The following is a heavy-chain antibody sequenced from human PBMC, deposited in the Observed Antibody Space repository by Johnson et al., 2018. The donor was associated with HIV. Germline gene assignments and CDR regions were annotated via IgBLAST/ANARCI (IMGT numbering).Heavy chain of an antibody. CDR3: ARACRDGYTCDVYDI. CDR2: LFSDGTT. D-gene: IGHD5-24*01. J-gene: IGHJ3*02. V-gene: IGHV3-66*01. Sequence: VQLVESGGNLVQPGGSLRLSCAASGFSVSNYYMSWVRQAPGKGLEWVSVLFSDGTTYYADSVKGRFTISRDNSKNTLFLQMNSLRAEATAVFYCARACRDGYTCDVYDIWGQGTMVTVSS. CDR1: GFSVSNYY.